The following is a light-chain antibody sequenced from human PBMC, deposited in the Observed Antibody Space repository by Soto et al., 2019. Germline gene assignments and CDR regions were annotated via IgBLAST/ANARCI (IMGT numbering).Light chain of an antibody. V-gene: IGKV2-28*01. CDR1: QSLLHSNSNTY. CDR2: LGS. J-gene: IGKJ5*01. CDR3: MQPLQIPIT. Sequence: ESVMTQTTASLPVTPGEPASISSTSSQSLLHSNSNTYLAWYLQKPGQSPQLLIYLGSNRAPGVSDRFSGGGSGTHFTLNISRVQAEDVGIYFCMQPLQIPITFGQGTRLEI.